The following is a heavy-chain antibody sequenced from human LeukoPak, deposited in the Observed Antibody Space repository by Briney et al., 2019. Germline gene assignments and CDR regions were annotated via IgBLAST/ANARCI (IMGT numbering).Heavy chain of an antibody. CDR2: ISAYNGNT. D-gene: IGHD1-26*01. V-gene: IGHV1-18*01. J-gene: IGHJ4*02. CDR1: GYTFTSYG. CDR3: ARDTGELLRSYYFDY. Sequence: GASVKVSCKASGYTFTSYGISWVRQAPGQGLEWMGWISAYNGNTNYAQKLQGRVTMTTDTSTSTAYMELRSLRSDDTAVYYCARDTGELLRSYYFDYWGQGTQVTVSS.